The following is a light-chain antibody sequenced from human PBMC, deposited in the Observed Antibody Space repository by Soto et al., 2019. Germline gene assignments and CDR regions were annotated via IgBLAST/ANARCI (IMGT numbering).Light chain of an antibody. V-gene: IGKV3-20*01. J-gene: IGKJ2*01. CDR1: QYLSSSY. Sequence: EIVLTQSPGTLSLSPGERATLSCRASQYLSSSYLVWYQQKPGQAPRLLIYAASSRATGIPDRFSGSGSATEYTLTISRLEPEDFAVYYCQQQGTFGQGTKLEI. CDR2: AAS. CDR3: QQQGT.